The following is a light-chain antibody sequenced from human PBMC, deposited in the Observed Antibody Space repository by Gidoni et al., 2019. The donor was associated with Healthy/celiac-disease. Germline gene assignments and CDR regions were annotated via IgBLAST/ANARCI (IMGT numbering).Light chain of an antibody. V-gene: IGKV3-15*01. Sequence: TLSVSPGERATLSCRASQSVSSNLAWYQQKPGQAPRLLIYGASTRATGIPARFSGSGSGTEFTLTISSLQSEDFAVYYCQQYNNWPPWTFGQGTKLEIK. CDR3: QQYNNWPPWT. CDR1: QSVSSN. J-gene: IGKJ2*02. CDR2: GAS.